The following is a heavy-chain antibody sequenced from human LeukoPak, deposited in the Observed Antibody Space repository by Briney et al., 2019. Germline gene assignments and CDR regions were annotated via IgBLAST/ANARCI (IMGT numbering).Heavy chain of an antibody. CDR3: AKAVEWELPGDAFDI. Sequence: GRSLRLSCAASGFTFDDYTMHWVRQAPGKGLEWVSGISWNSGSIGYADSVKGRFTISRDNAKNSLYLQMNSLRAEDTALYYCAKAVEWELPGDAFDIWGQGTMVTVSS. D-gene: IGHD1-26*01. CDR2: ISWNSGSI. V-gene: IGHV3-9*01. CDR1: GFTFDDYT. J-gene: IGHJ3*02.